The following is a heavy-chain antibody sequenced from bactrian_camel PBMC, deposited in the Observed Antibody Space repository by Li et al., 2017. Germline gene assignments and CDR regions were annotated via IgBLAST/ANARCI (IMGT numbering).Heavy chain of an antibody. J-gene: IGHJ4*01. CDR2: IDSVDST. D-gene: IGHD1*01. V-gene: IGHV3S53*01. Sequence: HVQLVESGGGSVQAGGSLRLSCGASGSIYGDYCMAWFRRTPGKEREAVAYIDSVDSTTYANSVKGRFAISKGSPENTLHLQMNSLKSEDTALYFCAASSVGWSVIEYCGQGTQVTVS. CDR3: AASSVGWSVIEY. CDR1: GSIYGDYC.